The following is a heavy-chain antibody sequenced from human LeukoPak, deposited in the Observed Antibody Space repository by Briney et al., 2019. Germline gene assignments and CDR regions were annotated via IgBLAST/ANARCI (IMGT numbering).Heavy chain of an antibody. Sequence: PGGSLRLSCAASGFTFDDYAMHWVRQAPGKGLEWVSGISWNSGSIGYADSVKGRFTISRDNAKNSLYLQMNSLRAEDRALYYCGKDSFVATTSYLDSWGQGTLVTVSS. CDR2: ISWNSGSI. J-gene: IGHJ4*02. CDR1: GFTFDDYA. V-gene: IGHV3-9*01. D-gene: IGHD1-26*01. CDR3: GKDSFVATTSYLDS.